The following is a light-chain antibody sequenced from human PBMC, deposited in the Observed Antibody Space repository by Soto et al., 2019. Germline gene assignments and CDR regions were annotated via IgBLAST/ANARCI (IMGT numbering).Light chain of an antibody. Sequence: EIVLTQSPGTLSLSQGERATLSCRASQSVSSSSLAWYQQIPGQAPRLLIYGASSRATGIPDRFSGSGSGTDFTLTISRLEPADFAVYYCQQYGSSPWTFGQGTKVDI. V-gene: IGKV3-20*01. CDR1: QSVSSSS. CDR3: QQYGSSPWT. CDR2: GAS. J-gene: IGKJ1*01.